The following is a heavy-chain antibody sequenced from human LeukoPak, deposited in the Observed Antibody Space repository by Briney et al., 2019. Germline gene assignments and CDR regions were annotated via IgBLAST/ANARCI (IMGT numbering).Heavy chain of an antibody. V-gene: IGHV4-39*01. CDR1: GGSISSGGYY. D-gene: IGHD1-26*01. Sequence: KASETLSLTCTVSGGSISSGGYYWSWIRQHPGKGLEWIGSIYYSGSTYYNPSLKSRVTISVDTSKNQFSLKLSSVTAADTAVYYCARQGGEVGPIKYWGQGTLVTVSS. CDR3: ARQGGEVGPIKY. CDR2: IYYSGST. J-gene: IGHJ4*02.